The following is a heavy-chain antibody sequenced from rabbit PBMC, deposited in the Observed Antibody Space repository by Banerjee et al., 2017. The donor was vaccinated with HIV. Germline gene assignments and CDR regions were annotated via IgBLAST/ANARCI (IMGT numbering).Heavy chain of an antibody. CDR3: ARSSGYYNL. D-gene: IGHD1-1*01. Sequence: QEQLVESGGGLVKPGASLTLTCTASGFSFSKNAMCWVRQAPGKGLEWIACIYTGSSGSTYYASWAKGRFTISKTSSTTVTLQLTSLTAADTATYFCARSSGYYNLWGPGTLVTVS. J-gene: IGHJ4*01. CDR2: IYTGSSGST. CDR1: GFSFSKNA. V-gene: IGHV1S45*01.